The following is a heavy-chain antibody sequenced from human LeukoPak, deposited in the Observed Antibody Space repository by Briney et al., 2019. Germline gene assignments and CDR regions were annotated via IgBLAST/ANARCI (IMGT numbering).Heavy chain of an antibody. Sequence: GGSLRLSCAASGFTFSSYSMNWVRQAPGKGLEWVSSISSSSSYIYYADSVKGRFTISRDNAKNSLYLQMNSLRAEDTAVYYCARDLVGATKGLLGYWGQGTLVTVSS. CDR1: GFTFSSYS. D-gene: IGHD1-26*01. CDR2: ISSSSSYI. CDR3: ARDLVGATKGLLGY. V-gene: IGHV3-21*01. J-gene: IGHJ4*02.